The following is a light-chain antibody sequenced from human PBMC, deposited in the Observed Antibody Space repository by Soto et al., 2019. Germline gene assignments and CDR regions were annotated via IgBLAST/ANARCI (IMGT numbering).Light chain of an antibody. CDR3: QQYGTPRSVT. CDR2: GAS. CDR1: QTFSNSF. Sequence: EIVLTQSPGTLSLSPGERPTLSCRAIQTFSNSFLSWFQQIPGQAPRLLIYGASMRATGIPDRFSGSGSGTDFTLTISKVEPEDFAVYYCQQYGTPRSVTFGQGTRLEIK. J-gene: IGKJ5*01. V-gene: IGKV3-20*01.